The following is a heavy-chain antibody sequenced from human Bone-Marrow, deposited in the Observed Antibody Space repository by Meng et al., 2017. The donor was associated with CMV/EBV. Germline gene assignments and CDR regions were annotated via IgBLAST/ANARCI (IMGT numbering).Heavy chain of an antibody. CDR1: GFTFNTYW. CDR3: AYYSSSGYYFDY. J-gene: IGHJ4*02. Sequence: GGSLRLSCAASGFTFNTYWMSWVRQAPGKGLEWVAYIQYDGTSKYYADSVQGRFTISRDNSKDTLYLYMNDLRGEDAAVYYCAYYSSSGYYFDYWGQGTPVTVYS. CDR2: IQYDGTSK. V-gene: IGHV3-30*02. D-gene: IGHD2-2*01.